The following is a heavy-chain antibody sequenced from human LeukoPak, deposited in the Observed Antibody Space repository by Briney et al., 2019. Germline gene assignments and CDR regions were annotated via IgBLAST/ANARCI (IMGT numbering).Heavy chain of an antibody. CDR2: TYYSGST. CDR3: ARLRYDSSGYWTDY. CDR1: GGSISSYY. Sequence: SETLSLTCTVSGGSISSYYWSWIRQPPGKGLEWIGYTYYSGSTNYNPSLKSRVTISVDTSKNQFSLKLSSVTAADTAVYYCARLRYDSSGYWTDYWGQGTLVTVSS. J-gene: IGHJ4*02. V-gene: IGHV4-59*08. D-gene: IGHD3-22*01.